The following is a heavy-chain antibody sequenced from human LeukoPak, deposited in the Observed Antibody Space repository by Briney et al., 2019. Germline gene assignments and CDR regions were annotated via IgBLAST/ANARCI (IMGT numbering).Heavy chain of an antibody. Sequence: ASVKVSCKASGYTFTSYDINWVRQATGQGLEWMGWMNPITGNTGYAQKFQGRVTISKNTSISTAYMELSSLRSEDTAVYYCARKRYSSSSNYYYMDVWGRGTTVTVPS. J-gene: IGHJ6*03. D-gene: IGHD6-6*01. CDR1: GYTFTSYD. CDR2: MNPITGNT. CDR3: ARKRYSSSSNYYYMDV. V-gene: IGHV1-8*03.